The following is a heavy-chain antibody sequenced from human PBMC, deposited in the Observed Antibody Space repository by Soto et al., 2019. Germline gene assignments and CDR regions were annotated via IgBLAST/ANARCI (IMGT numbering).Heavy chain of an antibody. V-gene: IGHV3-7*01. CDR3: ARAVGGTTMRAFDS. D-gene: IGHD1-7*01. Sequence: PGGSLRLSCAASGFTFSRYWMSWVRQAPGKGLEWVANIKQDGSEKYYVDSVKGRFTISRDNAKNSLYLQMNSLRAEDTAVYYCARAVGGTTMRAFDSWGEGPLVTVYS. CDR1: GFTFSRYW. CDR2: IKQDGSEK. J-gene: IGHJ4*02.